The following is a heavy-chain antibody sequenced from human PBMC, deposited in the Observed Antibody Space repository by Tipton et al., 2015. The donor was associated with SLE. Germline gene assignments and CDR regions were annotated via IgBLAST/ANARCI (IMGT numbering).Heavy chain of an antibody. CDR2: VYYSGST. CDR1: SGSFSGYF. Sequence: TLSLTCDVYSGSFSGYFGTWIRQPPGKGLEWIGSVYYSGSTYYNPSLKSRVTISIDTSKNQFSLKMSSVTAADTAVYYCARKQWFGELSAFDIWGQGTMVTVSS. CDR3: ARKQWFGELSAFDI. J-gene: IGHJ3*02. D-gene: IGHD3-10*01. V-gene: IGHV4-34*01.